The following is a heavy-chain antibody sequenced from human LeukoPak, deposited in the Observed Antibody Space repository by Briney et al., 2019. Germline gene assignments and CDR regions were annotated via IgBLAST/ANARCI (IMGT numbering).Heavy chain of an antibody. D-gene: IGHD3-22*01. CDR1: GFTFDDYA. CDR3: AKDIGSSGWSAFDI. V-gene: IGHV3-9*03. Sequence: GGSLRLSCAASGFTFDDYAMHWVRQAPGKGLGWVSGISWNSGSIGYADSVKGRFTISRDNAKNSLYLQMNSLRAEDMALYYCAKDIGSSGWSAFDIWGQGTMVTVSS. J-gene: IGHJ3*02. CDR2: ISWNSGSI.